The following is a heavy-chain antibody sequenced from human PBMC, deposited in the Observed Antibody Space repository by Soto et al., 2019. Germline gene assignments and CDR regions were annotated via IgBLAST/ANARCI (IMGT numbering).Heavy chain of an antibody. CDR2: MNPNSGNT. Sequence: ASVKVSCKASGYTFTSYDINWVRQATGQGLEWMGWMNPNSGNTGYAQKFQGRVTMTRNTSISTAYMELSSLRSEDTAVYYCAREGNEYQLLLNYYYYYMDVWGKGTTVTVSS. CDR1: GYTFTSYD. CDR3: AREGNEYQLLLNYYYYYMDV. J-gene: IGHJ6*03. V-gene: IGHV1-8*01. D-gene: IGHD2-2*01.